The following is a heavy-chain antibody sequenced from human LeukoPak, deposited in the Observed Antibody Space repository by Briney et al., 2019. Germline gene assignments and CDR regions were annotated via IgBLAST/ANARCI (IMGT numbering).Heavy chain of an antibody. CDR1: GIAFSDSA. CDR3: VKGACSSGCSGNH. J-gene: IGHJ5*02. CDR2: ITDTYNT. V-gene: IGHV3-23*01. Sequence: PGGSLRLSCAASGIAFSDSAMYWVRQAPGKGLECVSVITDTYNTYYGDSVEGRFTVSRDNSRKTLYLQMNGLRVDDTALYYCVKGACSSGCSGNHWGQGTRVIVSP. D-gene: IGHD6-19*01.